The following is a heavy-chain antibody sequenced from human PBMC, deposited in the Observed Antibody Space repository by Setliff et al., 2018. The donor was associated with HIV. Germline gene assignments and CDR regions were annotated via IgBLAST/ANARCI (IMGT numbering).Heavy chain of an antibody. CDR2: IAYSGTTVYT. D-gene: IGHD3-10*01. J-gene: IGHJ4*02. CDR3: ARVLYGGGSWPFDY. CDR1: GGSFIGSSFQ. Sequence: SETLSLTCNVSGGSFIGSSFQSTWIRQPPGRGLEWIGDIAYSGTTVYTNYNPSLESRVTVSEDTSRHQFFLNLNSVTAADTAVYYCARVLYGGGSWPFDYWGQGTLVTVSS. V-gene: IGHV4-61*01.